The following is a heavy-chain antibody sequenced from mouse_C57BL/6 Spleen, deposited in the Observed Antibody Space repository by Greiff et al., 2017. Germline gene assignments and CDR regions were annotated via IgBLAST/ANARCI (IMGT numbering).Heavy chain of an antibody. J-gene: IGHJ2*01. Sequence: VQLQQSGAELVRPGASVKLSCTASGFNIKDYFMHWVKQRPEHGLEWIGRCDPEDGDPEYAPKFQGKATMTADTSSNTAYLQLSSLTAEDTAAYYCTTGAYGSSGNFGCWWDGATLAVSS. CDR1: GFNIKDYF. CDR3: TTGAYGSSGNFGC. V-gene: IGHV14-1*01. CDR2: CDPEDGDP. D-gene: IGHD1-1*01.